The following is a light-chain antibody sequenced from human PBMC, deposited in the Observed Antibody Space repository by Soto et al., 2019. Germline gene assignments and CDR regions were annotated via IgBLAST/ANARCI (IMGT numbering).Light chain of an antibody. CDR1: SSNIGSNT. V-gene: IGLV1-44*01. Sequence: QSVLTQPPSASGTAGQRVTISCSGSSSNIGSNTVNWYQQFPGTAPKLLIYSSILRPSGVPDRFSGSKSGTSASLAISGFQSEDEADYYCTAWDDSLNGVLFGGGTKLTVL. CDR2: SSI. J-gene: IGLJ2*01. CDR3: TAWDDSLNGVL.